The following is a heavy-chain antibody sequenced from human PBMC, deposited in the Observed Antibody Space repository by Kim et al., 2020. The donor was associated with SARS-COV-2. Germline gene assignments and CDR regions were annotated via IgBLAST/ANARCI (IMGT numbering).Heavy chain of an antibody. J-gene: IGHJ4*02. CDR2: ITGDGDTT. CDR1: GFTFENFA. D-gene: IGHD2-2*01. V-gene: IGHV3-43*02. Sequence: GGSLRLSCAASGFTFENFAMHWVRQAPGKGLEWVSLITGDGDTTYYADSMKGRFTVSRDNFKNSLYLQMHSLRPGDTAFYYCAKDVVPLAGPIQGSFFESWGQGTLVTVSS. CDR3: AKDVVPLAGPIQGSFFES.